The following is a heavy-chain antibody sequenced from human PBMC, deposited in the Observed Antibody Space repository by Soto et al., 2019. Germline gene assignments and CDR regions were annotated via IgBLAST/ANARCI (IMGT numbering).Heavy chain of an antibody. Sequence: GGSLRLSCAASGFTFSSYAMSWVRQAPGKGLEWVSAISGSGGSTYYADSVKGRFTISRDNSKNTLYLQMNSLRAEDTAVYYCAKDSPYDFWSGPYYYYGMDVWGQGTTVTVSS. CDR1: GFTFSSYA. CDR2: ISGSGGST. J-gene: IGHJ6*02. CDR3: AKDSPYDFWSGPYYYYGMDV. V-gene: IGHV3-23*01. D-gene: IGHD3-3*01.